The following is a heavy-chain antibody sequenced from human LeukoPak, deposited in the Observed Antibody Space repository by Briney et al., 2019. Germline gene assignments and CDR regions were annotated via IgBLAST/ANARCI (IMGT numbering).Heavy chain of an antibody. CDR3: TTPNEGNWFDP. J-gene: IGHJ5*02. CDR1: GFTFRDSA. Sequence: GGSLKLSCAASGFTFRDSAIHWVRQASGKGLEWVGRIRDKGYGHATAYAASVKGRFTLSRDDSKNTAYLQMNSLKTEDTALYYCTTPNEGNWFDPWGQGTPVTLSS. CDR2: IRDKGYGHAT. D-gene: IGHD2-8*01. V-gene: IGHV3-73*01.